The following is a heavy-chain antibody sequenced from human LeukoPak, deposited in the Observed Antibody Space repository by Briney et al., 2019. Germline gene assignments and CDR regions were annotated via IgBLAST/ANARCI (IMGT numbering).Heavy chain of an antibody. CDR3: ARATWNGYMFDY. CDR2: IYYSGHT. CDR1: DDSLNNYY. D-gene: IGHD5-24*01. J-gene: IGHJ4*02. Sequence: SETLSLTCTVFDDSLNNYYWNWIRQPPGKGLEWIGYIYYSGHTNYNPSLNSRVAISIDTSKNQFSLKLNSLTTADTAVYYCARATWNGYMFDYWGQGSLVTVTS. V-gene: IGHV4-59*01.